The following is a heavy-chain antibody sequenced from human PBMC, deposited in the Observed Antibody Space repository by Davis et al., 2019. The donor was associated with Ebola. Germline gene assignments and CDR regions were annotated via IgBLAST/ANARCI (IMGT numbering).Heavy chain of an antibody. D-gene: IGHD3-16*01. J-gene: IGHJ4*02. V-gene: IGHV1-69*13. Sequence: SVTVSCQASGSTFRSYAISWVRQASGHRLEWMGGIIPIFGSASYTQKFQGRVTINADEPTSTVYMEVSSLRSEDTAVYCCVKVWDGGPGNWGQGTLVTVSS. CDR2: IIPIFGSA. CDR3: VKVWDGGPGN. CDR1: GSTFRSYA.